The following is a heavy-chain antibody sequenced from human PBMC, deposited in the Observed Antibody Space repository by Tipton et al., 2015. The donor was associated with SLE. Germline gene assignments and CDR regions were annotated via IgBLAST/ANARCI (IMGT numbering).Heavy chain of an antibody. Sequence: TLSLTCTVSGGSIISNYWSWVRQPPGKGLEWIGYGYNSGTSHYNPSLKGRVTISVDTSKNQFSLKVNSVTAADTAVYYCARLSPLAGWYYFDYWGQGTLVTVSS. V-gene: IGHV4-59*01. CDR2: GYNSGTS. CDR3: ARLSPLAGWYYFDY. CDR1: GGSIISNY. J-gene: IGHJ4*02. D-gene: IGHD3-9*01.